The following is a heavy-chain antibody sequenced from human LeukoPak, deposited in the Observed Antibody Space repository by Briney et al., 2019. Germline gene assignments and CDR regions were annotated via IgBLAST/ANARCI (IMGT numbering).Heavy chain of an antibody. Sequence: PSETLSLTCTVSGGSISSYYWSWIRQPPGKGLEWIGYIYYSGSTNYNPSLKSRVTISVDTSKNQFSLKLSSVTAADTAVYYCARHHVPFDWFEGWDYWGREPWSPSPQ. J-gene: IGHJ4*02. CDR1: GGSISSYY. D-gene: IGHD3-9*01. V-gene: IGHV4-59*08. CDR2: IYYSGST. CDR3: ARHHVPFDWFEGWDY.